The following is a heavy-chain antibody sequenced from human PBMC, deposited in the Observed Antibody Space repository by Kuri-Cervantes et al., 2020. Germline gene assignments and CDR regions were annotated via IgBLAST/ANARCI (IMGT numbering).Heavy chain of an antibody. J-gene: IGHJ4*02. CDR2: IYSGGCT. V-gene: IGHV3-66*01. CDR1: GFTVSSNY. Sequence: GGSLRLSCAASGFTVSSNYMSWVRQAPGKGLEWVSVIYSGGCTYYADSVKGRFTISRDNSKNTLYLQMNSLRVEDTAGYYCVRGPRLAVDIIDYWGQGTLVTVSS. CDR3: VRGPRLAVDIIDY. D-gene: IGHD6-19*01.